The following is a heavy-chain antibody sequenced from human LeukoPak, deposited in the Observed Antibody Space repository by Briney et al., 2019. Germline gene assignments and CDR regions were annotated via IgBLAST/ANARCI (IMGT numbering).Heavy chain of an antibody. CDR3: ARDGYYDSSGYQFDY. CDR1: GGSISSYY. V-gene: IGHV4-4*07. Sequence: SETLSLTCTVSGGSISSYYWSWIRQPAGKGLEWIGCIYTSGSTNYNPSLKSRVTMSVDTSKNQFSLKLSSVTAADTAVYYCARDGYYDSSGYQFDYWGQGTLVTVSS. CDR2: IYTSGST. D-gene: IGHD3-22*01. J-gene: IGHJ4*02.